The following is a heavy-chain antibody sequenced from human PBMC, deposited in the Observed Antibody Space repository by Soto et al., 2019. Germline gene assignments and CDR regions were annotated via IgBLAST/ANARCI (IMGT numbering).Heavy chain of an antibody. Sequence: SETLSLTCAVYSGSFSGYYWSWIRQPPGKGLEWIGEINHSGSTNYNPSLKSRVTISVDTSKNQFSLKLSSVTAADTAVYYCARVGGIGETYYMDVWGKGTTVTVSS. V-gene: IGHV4-34*01. CDR3: ARVGGIGETYYMDV. J-gene: IGHJ6*03. CDR1: SGSFSGYY. CDR2: INHSGST. D-gene: IGHD3-10*01.